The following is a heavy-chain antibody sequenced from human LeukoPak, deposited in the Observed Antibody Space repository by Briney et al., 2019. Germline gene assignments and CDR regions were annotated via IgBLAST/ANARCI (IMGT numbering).Heavy chain of an antibody. CDR1: GYTFTGYY. V-gene: IGHV1-2*02. CDR2: INPNSGGT. CDR3: ARAPSVNYYDSSGYLSAYYYGMDV. J-gene: IGHJ6*02. Sequence: ASVKVSCKASGYTFTGYYMHWVRQAPGQGLEWTGWINPNSGGTNYAQKFQGRVTMTRDTSISTAYMELSRLRSDDTAVYYCARAPSVNYYDSSGYLSAYYYGMDVWGQGTTVTVSS. D-gene: IGHD3-22*01.